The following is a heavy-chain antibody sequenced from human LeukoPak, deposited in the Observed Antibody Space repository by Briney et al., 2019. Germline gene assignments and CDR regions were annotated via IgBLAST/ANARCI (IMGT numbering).Heavy chain of an antibody. CDR2: IYYSGST. CDR3: ARASYSYDINGWVPFDY. J-gene: IGHJ4*02. D-gene: IGHD3-22*01. V-gene: IGHV4-39*01. CDR1: GGSISTTNYY. Sequence: SETLSLTCTVSGGSISTTNYYWGWIRQPPGKGLEWIGSIYYSGSTYYNPSLESRVTISVDTSKNQFSLKLSSVTAADTAVYYCARASYSYDINGWVPFDYWGQGTLVTVSS.